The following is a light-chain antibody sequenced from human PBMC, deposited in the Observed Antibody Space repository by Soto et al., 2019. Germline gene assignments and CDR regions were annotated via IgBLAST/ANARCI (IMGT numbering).Light chain of an antibody. Sequence: QSVLTQPPSASGTPGQRVTISCSGSSSNIGSNTVNWYQQLPGPAPKLLIYTNDQRPSGVPDRFSGSRSGTSASLAITGLQFEDEADYHCSSWDDNLDAVVFGAGTKVTVL. J-gene: IGLJ1*01. CDR3: SSWDDNLDAVV. CDR2: TND. V-gene: IGLV1-44*01. CDR1: SSNIGSNT.